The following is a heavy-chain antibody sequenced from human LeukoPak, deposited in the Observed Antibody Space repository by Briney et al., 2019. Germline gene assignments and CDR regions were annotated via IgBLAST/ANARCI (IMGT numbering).Heavy chain of an antibody. CDR1: GYTFTGYY. CDR3: ARASRRTQNVFDY. Sequence: ASVKVSCKASGYTFTGYYMHWVRQAPGQGLEWMGWINPNSGGTNYAQKFQGWATMTRDTSISTAYMELSRLRSDDTAVYYCARASRRTQNVFDYWGQGTLVTVSS. V-gene: IGHV1-2*04. J-gene: IGHJ4*02. D-gene: IGHD1-14*01. CDR2: INPNSGGT.